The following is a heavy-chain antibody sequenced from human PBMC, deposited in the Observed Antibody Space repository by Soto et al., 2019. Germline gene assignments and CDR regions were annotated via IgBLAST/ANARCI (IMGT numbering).Heavy chain of an antibody. J-gene: IGHJ4*02. D-gene: IGHD3-10*01. CDR1: GGSISRYY. CDR3: ARYYGSGGTYYFDY. Sequence: PSETLSLTCTVSGGSISRYYWSWIRQPPGKGLEWIGYIYYSGSTNYNPSLKSRVTISVDTSKNQFSLKLSSVTAADTAVYYCARYYGSGGTYYFDYWGQGTLVTVSS. CDR2: IYYSGST. V-gene: IGHV4-59*01.